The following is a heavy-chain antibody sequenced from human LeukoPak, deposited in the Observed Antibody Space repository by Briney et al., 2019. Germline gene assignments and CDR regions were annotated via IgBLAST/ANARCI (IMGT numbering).Heavy chain of an antibody. D-gene: IGHD5-24*01. CDR2: IYTSGST. Sequence: SETLSLTCAVSGGSISNYYWTWIRQPAEKGLEWIGRIYTSGSTNYNPSLKSRVTMSVDTSKNQFSLKLSSVTAADTAVYYWARDGDGYNRDYYYYAMDVWGQGTTVTVSS. CDR3: ARDGDGYNRDYYYYAMDV. V-gene: IGHV4-4*07. J-gene: IGHJ6*02. CDR1: GGSISNYY.